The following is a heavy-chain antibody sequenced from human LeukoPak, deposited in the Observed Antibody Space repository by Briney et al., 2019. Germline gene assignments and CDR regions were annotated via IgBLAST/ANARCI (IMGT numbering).Heavy chain of an antibody. D-gene: IGHD3-10*01. V-gene: IGHV4-34*01. CDR1: GGSFSGYY. Sequence: PSETLSLTCAVYGGSFSGYYWSWIRQPPGKGLEWIGEINHSGSTNYNPSLKSRVTISVDTSNNQFSLKLSSVTAADTAVYYCARGALWFGELYLDYWGQGTLVTVSS. J-gene: IGHJ4*02. CDR2: INHSGST. CDR3: ARGALWFGELYLDY.